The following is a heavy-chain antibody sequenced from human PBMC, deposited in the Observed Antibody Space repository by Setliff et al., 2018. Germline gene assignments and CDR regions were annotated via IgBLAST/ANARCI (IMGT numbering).Heavy chain of an antibody. D-gene: IGHD2-15*01. CDR3: ARSPAVLGIVYLDP. J-gene: IGHJ5*02. CDR1: GYTLTKYY. V-gene: IGHV1-46*01. CDR2: INPSGGLT. Sequence: GASVKVSCKASGYTLTKYYMHWVRQAPGQGLEWMGIINPSGGLTRYAQKFQGRVTMTRDTSTSTVYMEVSSLRSEDTAVYYCARSPAVLGIVYLDPWGQGTLVTVSS.